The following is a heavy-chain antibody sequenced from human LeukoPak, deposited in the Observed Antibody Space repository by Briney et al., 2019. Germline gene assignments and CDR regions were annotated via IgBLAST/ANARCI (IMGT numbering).Heavy chain of an antibody. CDR1: GYTFTAYY. J-gene: IGHJ4*02. D-gene: IGHD3-22*01. Sequence: GASVKVSCKASGYTFTAYYMHWVRQAPGQGLEWMGWINSNSGGTNFAQKFQGRVTMTRDTSISTAYMEPSSLRSDDTAVYYRARGEKVATMIVTGYWGQGTLVTVSS. CDR2: INSNSGGT. CDR3: ARGEKVATMIVTGY. V-gene: IGHV1-2*02.